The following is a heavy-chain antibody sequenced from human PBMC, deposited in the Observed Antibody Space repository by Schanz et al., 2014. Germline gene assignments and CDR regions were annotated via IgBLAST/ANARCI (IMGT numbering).Heavy chain of an antibody. D-gene: IGHD3-9*01. CDR1: GVTFSSYA. Sequence: EVQLLESGGGLVQPGGSLRLSCVASGVTFSSYAMSWVRQAPGKGLEWVGRITNKPNNYNTEYAASVKGRFTISRDESESSLYLQMDSLKTEDTAVYYCARRNFYDKSAAFDYWGQGSLVTVSS. V-gene: IGHV3-72*01. CDR3: ARRNFYDKSAAFDY. J-gene: IGHJ4*02. CDR2: ITNKPNNYNT.